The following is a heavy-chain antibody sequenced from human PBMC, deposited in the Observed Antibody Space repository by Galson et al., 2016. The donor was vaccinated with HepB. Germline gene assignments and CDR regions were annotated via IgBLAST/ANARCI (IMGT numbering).Heavy chain of an antibody. CDR3: ASWGYSSSRYSDY. D-gene: IGHD6-13*01. CDR1: GGSISSGGYY. J-gene: IGHJ4*02. Sequence: TLSLTCTVSGGSISSGGYYWSWIRQHPGKGLEWIGYIYYSGSTYYNPSLRSRVTISADTSKDQFSLQLSSVPAADTAVYYCASWGYSSSRYSDYWGQGTLVTVSS. V-gene: IGHV4-31*03. CDR2: IYYSGST.